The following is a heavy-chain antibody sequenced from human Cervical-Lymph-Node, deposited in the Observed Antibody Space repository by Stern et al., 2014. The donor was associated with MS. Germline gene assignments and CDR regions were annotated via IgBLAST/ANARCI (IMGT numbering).Heavy chain of an antibody. CDR2: IHDSGST. Sequence: VQLVQSGPGLVKPSQTLSLTCTVSGGSISSSGYYWSWIRQPADKGLEWIGRIHDSGSTYYNPSLKSRVTISMDTAQNAFSLNMTSGTAADTAVYYCATTRWDLFTWNWFDPWGQGTLVTVSS. D-gene: IGHD1-26*01. CDR1: GGSISSSGYY. J-gene: IGHJ5*02. V-gene: IGHV4-61*02. CDR3: ATTRWDLFTWNWFDP.